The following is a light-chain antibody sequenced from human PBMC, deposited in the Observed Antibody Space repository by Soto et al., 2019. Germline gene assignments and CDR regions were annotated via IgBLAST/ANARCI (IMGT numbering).Light chain of an antibody. J-gene: IGLJ2*01. CDR1: SSDVGSYNY. CDR3: SSYTPSSTHVV. CDR2: DVS. Sequence: QSVLTQPASVSGSPGQSITISCTGTSSDVGSYNYVSWYQQYPGKAPKLMIYDVSNRPSGVSYRFSGSKSGNTASLTISGLQAEDEADYYCSSYTPSSTHVVFGGGTQLTVL. V-gene: IGLV2-14*01.